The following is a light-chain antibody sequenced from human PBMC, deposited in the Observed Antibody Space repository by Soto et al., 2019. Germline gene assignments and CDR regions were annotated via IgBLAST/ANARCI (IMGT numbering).Light chain of an antibody. CDR3: QQYGSLSWT. CDR2: SAS. CDR1: QTVNSDY. V-gene: IGKV3-20*01. J-gene: IGKJ1*01. Sequence: EIVLTQSPGTLSLSPVERATLSCRASQTVNSDYLTWYQQKPGQAPRLLIYSASVRAAGVPDRFSGSGSGTDFTLTISRLEPEDFAVYHCQQYGSLSWTFGQGTKVDIK.